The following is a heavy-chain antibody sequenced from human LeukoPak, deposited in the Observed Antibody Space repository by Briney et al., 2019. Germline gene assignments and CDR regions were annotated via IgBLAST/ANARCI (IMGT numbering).Heavy chain of an antibody. D-gene: IGHD3-22*01. CDR2: INHSGST. Sequence: SETLSLTCAVYGGSFSGYYWSWIRQPPGKGLEWIGEINHSGSTNYNPSLKGRVTISVDTSKNQFSLKLSSVTAADTAVYYCARHIRGMIVVINWFDPWGQGTLVTVSS. CDR3: ARHIRGMIVVINWFDP. J-gene: IGHJ5*02. V-gene: IGHV4-34*01. CDR1: GGSFSGYY.